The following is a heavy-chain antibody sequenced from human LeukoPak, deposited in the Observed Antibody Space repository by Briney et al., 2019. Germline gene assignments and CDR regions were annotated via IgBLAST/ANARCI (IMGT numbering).Heavy chain of an antibody. CDR2: INHSGST. Sequence: SQTLSLTCTVSGGSISSGGYYWSWIRQPPGKGLEWIGEINHSGSTNYNPSLKSRVTISVDTSKNQFSLKLSSVTAADTAVYYCARGRGGMTTKNWGQGTLVTVSS. CDR3: ARGRGGMTTKN. V-gene: IGHV4-30-2*01. J-gene: IGHJ4*02. CDR1: GGSISSGGYY. D-gene: IGHD5-24*01.